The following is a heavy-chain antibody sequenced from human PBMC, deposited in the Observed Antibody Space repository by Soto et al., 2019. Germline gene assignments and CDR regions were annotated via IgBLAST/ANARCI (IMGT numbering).Heavy chain of an antibody. CDR2: INPNSGGT. V-gene: IGHV1-2*04. D-gene: IGHD3-22*01. CDR3: ARGVGRYYDSSGYSKLDAFDI. CDR1: GYTFTGYY. Sequence: ASVKVSCKASGYTFTGYYMHCVRQAPGQGLEWMGWINPNSGGTNYAQKFQGWVTMTRDTSISTAYMELSRLRSDDTAVYYCARGVGRYYDSSGYSKLDAFDIWGQGTMVTVSS. J-gene: IGHJ3*02.